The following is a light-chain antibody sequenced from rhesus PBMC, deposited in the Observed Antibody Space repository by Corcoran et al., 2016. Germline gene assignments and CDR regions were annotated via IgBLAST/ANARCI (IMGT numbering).Light chain of an antibody. CDR1: QSVSSK. CDR3: QQFGNWPFT. Sequence: EVVMTQSPATLSLSPGERATLSCRASQSVSSKLAWYQQKPGQAPSLLIYGASTRATDIPDRFCGCGSGTVFTFTIISLEPEDFAVYSCQQFGNWPFTFGGGTKVEIK. CDR2: GAS. V-gene: IGKV3-42*03. J-gene: IGKJ4*01.